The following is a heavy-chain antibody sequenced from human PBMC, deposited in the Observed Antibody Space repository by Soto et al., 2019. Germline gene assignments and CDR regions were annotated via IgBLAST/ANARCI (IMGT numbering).Heavy chain of an antibody. J-gene: IGHJ4*02. D-gene: IGHD2-15*01. CDR3: ARVLDYCSGGSCNPFYFDH. Sequence: GGSLRLSCAASGFTFSSFSMNWVRQAPGKGLEWVSSMTYSGSYIHYANSVKGRFTISRDNAKNSLYLQMNSLRVEDTAMYYCARVLDYCSGGSCNPFYFDHWGQGTLVTVSS. V-gene: IGHV3-21*01. CDR2: MTYSGSYI. CDR1: GFTFSSFS.